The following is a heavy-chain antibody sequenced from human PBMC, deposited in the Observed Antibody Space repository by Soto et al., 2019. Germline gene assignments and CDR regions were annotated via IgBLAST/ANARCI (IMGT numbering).Heavy chain of an antibody. CDR1: GFTFSNAW. CDR3: TKHYYDRGGLLAF. J-gene: IGHJ4*02. D-gene: IGHD3-22*01. Sequence: GGSLRLSCAASGFTFSNAWMNWVRQAPGKGLEWVGRIKSKTDGGTTDYAAPVKGRFTISRDDSKNTLYLQMNSLKTEDTAVIYCTKHYYDRGGLLAFRGQGTLVPVSP. V-gene: IGHV3-15*07. CDR2: IKSKTDGGTT.